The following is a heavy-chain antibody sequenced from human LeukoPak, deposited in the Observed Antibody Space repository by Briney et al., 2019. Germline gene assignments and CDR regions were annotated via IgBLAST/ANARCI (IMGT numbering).Heavy chain of an antibody. J-gene: IGHJ4*02. CDR1: GGSISNYY. CDR2: IYSSGST. V-gene: IGHV4-4*07. D-gene: IGHD2/OR15-2a*01. CDR3: ARDLGLKSMDY. Sequence: SETLSLTCSVSGGSISNYYWGWIRQPAGKGLEWIGRIYSSGSTNYNPSLKSRVTMSVDTSKNQFSLKLSSVAAADTAVYYCARDLGLKSMDYWGQGTLVSVSS.